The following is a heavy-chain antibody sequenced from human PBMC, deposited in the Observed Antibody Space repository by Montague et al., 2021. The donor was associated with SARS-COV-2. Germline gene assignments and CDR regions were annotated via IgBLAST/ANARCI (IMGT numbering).Heavy chain of an antibody. CDR3: ATDYGSGSDFDY. J-gene: IGHJ4*02. V-gene: IGHV4-59*01. CDR1: GGSISIYY. CDR2: MYYDGSP. Sequence: SETLSLTCTVSGGSISIYYWSWIRQPPGKGLEWIGYMYYDGSPKYNPSLRGRVTISVDKSKNQCSLKLSSVTAADTAVYYCATDYGSGSDFDYWGQGSLVTVSS. D-gene: IGHD3-10*01.